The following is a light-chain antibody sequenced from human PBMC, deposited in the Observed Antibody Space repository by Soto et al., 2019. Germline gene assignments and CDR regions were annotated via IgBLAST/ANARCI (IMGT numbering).Light chain of an antibody. CDR3: QQYNNSPWT. Sequence: IEMTQSPSTLSASVGGRVTVSCRASQGVSNHVGWYQQKPGQAPRLLIYAASFMATGIPDRISGSGSGTEFTLTISSLQSEDFAAYYCQQYNNSPWTFGQGTKVEI. J-gene: IGKJ1*01. CDR2: AAS. CDR1: QGVSNH. V-gene: IGKV3-15*01.